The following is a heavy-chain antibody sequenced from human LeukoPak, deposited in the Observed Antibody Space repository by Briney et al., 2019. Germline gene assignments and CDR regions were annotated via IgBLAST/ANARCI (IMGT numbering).Heavy chain of an antibody. Sequence: SLRLSCAASRFTFNDYYTGWIRQAPGKGLEWLSYINIGGTNTHYADSVKGRFTISRDNAKKSLYLEMNNLRAEDTAVYYCATDGAGFDTWGEGVLVTVSS. CDR2: INIGGTNT. J-gene: IGHJ5*02. CDR3: ATDGAGFDT. V-gene: IGHV3-11*01. CDR1: RFTFNDYY.